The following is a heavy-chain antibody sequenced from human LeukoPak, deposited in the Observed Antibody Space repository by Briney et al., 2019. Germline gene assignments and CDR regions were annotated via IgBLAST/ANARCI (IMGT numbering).Heavy chain of an antibody. CDR1: GYTFTSYG. V-gene: IGHV1-18*01. CDR2: IGTHNGNT. J-gene: IGHJ4*02. D-gene: IGHD3-9*01. CDR3: ARVGDILTGYPYYFDY. Sequence: GASVKVSCKTSGYTFTSYGVSWVRQAPGQGLEWMGWIGTHNGNTNYAQKFQGRVIMTTDTSTSTAYMELRSLRSDDTAVYHCARVGDILTGYPYYFDYWGQGTLVTVSS.